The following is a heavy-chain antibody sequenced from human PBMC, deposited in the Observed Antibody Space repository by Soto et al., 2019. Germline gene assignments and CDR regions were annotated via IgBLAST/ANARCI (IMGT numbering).Heavy chain of an antibody. V-gene: IGHV3-7*05. Sequence: EVQLVESGGGLVQPGGSLRLSCAASGFTFSTYWMSWLRQAPGKGLEWVANIQQDGGDKYHVDSVKGRFTISRDNAKNTLSVQMSSLRTEDTAVYYCASDAQGVPPKDGSGHWLGYLDLWGRGTLVTVSS. CDR3: ASDAQGVPPKDGSGHWLGYLDL. J-gene: IGHJ2*01. D-gene: IGHD6-19*01. CDR2: IQQDGGDK. CDR1: GFTFSTYW.